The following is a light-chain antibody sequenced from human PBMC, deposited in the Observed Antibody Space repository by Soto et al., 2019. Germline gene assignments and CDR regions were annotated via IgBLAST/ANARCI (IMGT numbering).Light chain of an antibody. J-gene: IGKJ4*01. V-gene: IGKV1-39*01. CDR3: QQSYSTPPT. CDR1: QSISSY. Sequence: DIQMTQSPSSLSASVGDRVTITCRASQSISSYLNWYQQKPGKAPELLIYVTSTLQREDPTRISGSGSGTDFTLTFSSLQPEDFATYYCQQSYSTPPTFGGGTKVDIK. CDR2: VTS.